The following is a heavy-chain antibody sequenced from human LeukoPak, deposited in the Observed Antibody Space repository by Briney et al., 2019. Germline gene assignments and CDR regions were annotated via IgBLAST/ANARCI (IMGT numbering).Heavy chain of an antibody. J-gene: IGHJ5*02. CDR2: INPNSGGT. D-gene: IGHD5-18*01. V-gene: IGHV1-2*02. CDR3: ARVPKTVHSYGYVGWFDP. CDR1: GYTFTGYY. Sequence: ASVKVSCKASGYTFTGYYMHWVRQAPGQGLEWMGWINPNSGGTNYAQKFQGRVTMTRDTSISTAYMELSRLRSDDTAVYYCARVPKTVHSYGYVGWFDPWGQGTLVTVSS.